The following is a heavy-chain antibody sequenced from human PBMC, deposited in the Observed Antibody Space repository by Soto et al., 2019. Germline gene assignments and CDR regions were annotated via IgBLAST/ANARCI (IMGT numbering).Heavy chain of an antibody. CDR2: INPGGDVI. D-gene: IGHD3-16*01. Sequence: QVRLVESGGGLVKPEGSLTLSCAASGFSLRDYYMTWIRQAPGKGLEWLSYINPGGDVIKYVDSVKGRFTISLDNAKNSLYLPMNNLRADDTAVYYCTRDRRLTGFWGQGTLVTVSS. J-gene: IGHJ4*02. CDR3: TRDRRLTGF. CDR1: GFSLRDYY. V-gene: IGHV3-11*01.